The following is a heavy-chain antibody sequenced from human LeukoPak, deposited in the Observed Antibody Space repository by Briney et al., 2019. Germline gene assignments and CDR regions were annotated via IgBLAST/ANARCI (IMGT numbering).Heavy chain of an antibody. CDR3: ARVGYSSGWYRGDAFDI. CDR2: IKQDGSEK. Sequence: GGSLRLSCAASGFTFSSYWMSWARQAPGKGLEWVANIKQDGSEKYYVDSVKGRFTISRDNAKNSLYLQMNSLRAEDTAVYYCARVGYSSGWYRGDAFDIWGQGTMVTVSS. D-gene: IGHD6-19*01. CDR1: GFTFSSYW. V-gene: IGHV3-7*01. J-gene: IGHJ3*02.